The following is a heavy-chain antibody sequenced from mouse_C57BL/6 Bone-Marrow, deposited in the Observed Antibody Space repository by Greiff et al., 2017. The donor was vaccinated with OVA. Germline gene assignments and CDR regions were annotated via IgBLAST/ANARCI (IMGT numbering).Heavy chain of an antibody. D-gene: IGHD2-12*01. CDR3: AREAPYVTRG. CDR2: INPYNGGT. V-gene: IGHV1-19*01. J-gene: IGHJ2*01. CDR1: GYTFTDYY. Sequence: VQLQQSGPVLVKPGASVKMSCKASGYTFTDYYMNWVKQSHGQSLEWLGAINPYNGGTSYNQKFKGKATLTVDKSSSTAYMELNSLTSEDSAVYYGAREAPYVTRGWGQGTTLTVSS.